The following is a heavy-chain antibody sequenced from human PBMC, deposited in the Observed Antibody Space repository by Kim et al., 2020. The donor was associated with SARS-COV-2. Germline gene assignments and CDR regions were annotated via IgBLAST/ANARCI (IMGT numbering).Heavy chain of an antibody. J-gene: IGHJ4*02. D-gene: IGHD5-12*01. Sequence: SQEFQGRVHIPTDTSTSTSYMELRSLRSEDTAVYYCARVSRVGATTTFDYWGQGTLVTVSS. CDR3: ARVSRVGATTTFDY. V-gene: IGHV1-3*01.